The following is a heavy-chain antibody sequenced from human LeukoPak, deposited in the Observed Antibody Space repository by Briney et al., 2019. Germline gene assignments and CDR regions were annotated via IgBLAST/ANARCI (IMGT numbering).Heavy chain of an antibody. CDR1: GFTFSSYA. CDR3: ARDYRGMVRGVIYYYYGMDV. J-gene: IGHJ6*02. V-gene: IGHV3-23*01. Sequence: GGSLRLSCAASGFTFSSYAMSWVRRAPGKGLEWVSAISGSGGSTYYADSVKGRFTISRDNSKNTLYLQMNSLRAEDTAVYYCARDYRGMVRGVIYYYYGMDVWGQGTTVTVSS. CDR2: ISGSGGST. D-gene: IGHD3-10*01.